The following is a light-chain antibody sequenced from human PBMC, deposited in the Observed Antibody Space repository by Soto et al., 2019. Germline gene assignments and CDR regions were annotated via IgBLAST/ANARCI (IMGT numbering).Light chain of an antibody. J-gene: IGKJ1*01. CDR2: DAS. Sequence: IQMTKSPSTLSASVGDRVTITCRASQGISRWLAWYQQKPGQAPKLLVYDASALKSGVPSRFSAGGSGTEFTLTISSLQPDDFATYYCQHYDLSLWTFGQGTKV. V-gene: IGKV1-5*01. CDR3: QHYDLSLWT. CDR1: QGISRW.